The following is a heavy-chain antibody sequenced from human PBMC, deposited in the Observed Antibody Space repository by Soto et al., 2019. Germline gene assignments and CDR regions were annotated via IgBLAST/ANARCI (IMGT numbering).Heavy chain of an antibody. CDR1: GGTFSSYT. Sequence: QVQLVQSGAVVKKPGSSVKVSCKASGGTFSSYTISWVRQAPGQGLEWMGRIIPILGIENYAQKFQGRVTITADKSTRTAYMDLSSLRSDDTAVYYCASEYSGAPNEYNCFDPWGQGTLFTVSS. V-gene: IGHV1-69*02. D-gene: IGHD6-6*01. CDR3: ASEYSGAPNEYNCFDP. J-gene: IGHJ5*02. CDR2: IIPILGIE.